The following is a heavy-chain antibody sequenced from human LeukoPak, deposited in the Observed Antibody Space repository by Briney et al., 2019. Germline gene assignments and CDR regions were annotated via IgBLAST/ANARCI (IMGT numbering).Heavy chain of an antibody. CDR3: ASSPPYYYYGMDV. CDR2: IYYSGST. CDR1: GGSISSYY. Sequence: SETLSLTCTVSGGSISSYYWSWIRRPPGKGLEWIGYIYYSGSTNYNPSLKSRVTISVDTSKNQFSLKLSSVTAADTAVYYCASSPPYYYYGMDVWGQGTTVTVSS. J-gene: IGHJ6*02. V-gene: IGHV4-59*01.